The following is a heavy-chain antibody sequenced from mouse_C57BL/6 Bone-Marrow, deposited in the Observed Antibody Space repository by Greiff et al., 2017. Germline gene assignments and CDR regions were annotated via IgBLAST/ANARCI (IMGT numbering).Heavy chain of an antibody. J-gene: IGHJ4*01. CDR1: GYTFTSYW. D-gene: IGHD1-1*02. Sequence: QVQLQQSGAELVKPGASVKLSCKASGYTFTSYWMHWVKLRPGRGLEWIGRIDPNSGGTKYNEKFKSKATLTVDKPSRTAYMQLSSLTSEDSAVYYCARSYYGGLYYYTMDYWGQGTSVTVSS. CDR3: ARSYYGGLYYYTMDY. V-gene: IGHV1-72*01. CDR2: IDPNSGGT.